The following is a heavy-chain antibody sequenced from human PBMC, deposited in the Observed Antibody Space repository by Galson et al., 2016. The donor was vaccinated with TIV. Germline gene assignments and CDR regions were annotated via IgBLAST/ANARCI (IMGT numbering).Heavy chain of an antibody. CDR1: GLSVSDNY. Sequence: SLRLSCAASGLSVSDNYMTWVRQAPGKGLEWVALIDSDGSTIHADSVKGRFTVSRDNSKNMVYLQMNSLRPEDTAVYFCARERRHCGNECFLRYYYGMDAWGQGTTVT. D-gene: IGHD2-21*01. V-gene: IGHV3-66*02. CDR2: IDSDGST. CDR3: ARERRHCGNECFLRYYYGMDA. J-gene: IGHJ6*02.